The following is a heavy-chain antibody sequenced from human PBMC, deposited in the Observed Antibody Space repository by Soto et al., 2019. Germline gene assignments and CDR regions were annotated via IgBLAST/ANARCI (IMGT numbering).Heavy chain of an antibody. CDR2: IKSKTDGGTT. D-gene: IGHD2-2*01. Sequence: GGSLRLSCAASGFTFSNAWMSWVRQAPGKGLEWVGRIKSKTDGGTTDYAAPVKGRFTISRDDSKNTLYLQMNSLKTEDIAVYYCTTDRGSGPVPAAISDDSTAFDYWGQGTLVTVSS. V-gene: IGHV3-15*01. CDR3: TTDRGSGPVPAAISDDSTAFDY. CDR1: GFTFSNAW. J-gene: IGHJ4*02.